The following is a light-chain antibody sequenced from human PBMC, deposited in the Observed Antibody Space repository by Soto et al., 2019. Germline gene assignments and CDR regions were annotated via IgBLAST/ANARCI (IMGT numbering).Light chain of an antibody. CDR2: DTT. V-gene: IGLV7-46*01. CDR1: TGAVTNGHY. J-gene: IGLJ1*01. Sequence: QAVVTQEPSLTVSPGGTVTLTCGSSTGAVTNGHYPYWFQQKPGQAPRTLIYDTTNRHSWTPARFSGSLLGGKAALTLSGAQPEDEAEYYCLLSYNGPYVFGTWTKVTVL. CDR3: LLSYNGPYV.